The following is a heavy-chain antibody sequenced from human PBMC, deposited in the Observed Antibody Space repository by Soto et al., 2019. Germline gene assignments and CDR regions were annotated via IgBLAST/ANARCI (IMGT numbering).Heavy chain of an antibody. D-gene: IGHD3-10*01. Sequence: GGSLRLSCAASGFTFSSYGMHWVRQAPGKGLEWVAVISYDGSNKYYADSVKGRFTISRDNSKNTLYLQMNSLRAEDTAVYYCAKSRGYYYGSGSYYREDTDYYYYGMDVWGQGTTVTAP. J-gene: IGHJ6*02. CDR2: ISYDGSNK. CDR3: AKSRGYYYGSGSYYREDTDYYYYGMDV. CDR1: GFTFSSYG. V-gene: IGHV3-30*18.